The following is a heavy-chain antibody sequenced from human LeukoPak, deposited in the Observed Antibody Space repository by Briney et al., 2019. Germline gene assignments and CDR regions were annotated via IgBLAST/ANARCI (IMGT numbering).Heavy chain of an antibody. D-gene: IGHD3-3*01. Sequence: SETLSLTCTVSGGSISSGGYYWSWIRQHPGKGLEWIGHIYYSGSTYYNPSLKSRVTISVDTSKNQFSLKLSSVTAADTAVYYCARSPYYDFWSGYSTLIWFDPWGQGTLVTVSS. V-gene: IGHV4-31*03. CDR3: ARSPYYDFWSGYSTLIWFDP. J-gene: IGHJ5*02. CDR2: IYYSGST. CDR1: GGSISSGGYY.